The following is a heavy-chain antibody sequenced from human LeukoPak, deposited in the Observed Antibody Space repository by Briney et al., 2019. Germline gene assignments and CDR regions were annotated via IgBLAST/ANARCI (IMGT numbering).Heavy chain of an antibody. Sequence: ASVKVSCKASGYTFTGYYMHWVRQAPGQGLEWMGWINPNSGGTNYAQKFQGRVTMTRDTSISTAYMELSRLRSDDTAVYYCARLAMGGGCFDYWGQGTLVTVSS. CDR2: INPNSGGT. V-gene: IGHV1-2*02. CDR1: GYTFTGYY. CDR3: ARLAMGGGCFDY. J-gene: IGHJ4*02. D-gene: IGHD2-15*01.